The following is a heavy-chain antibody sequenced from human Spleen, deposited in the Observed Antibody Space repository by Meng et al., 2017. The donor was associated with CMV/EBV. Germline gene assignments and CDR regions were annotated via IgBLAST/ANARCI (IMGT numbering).Heavy chain of an antibody. D-gene: IGHD2-21*02. CDR1: GGSISSSNL. Sequence: HVQLQESGPGLVKPSGTLSHTCAVPGGSISSSNLWTWVRQVPGKGLEWIGEIYHSGRTNYNPSLKSRVTISVDKFKNQFSLKLGSVTAADTAVYYCARIERRRILKYCGSDCSTTDYWGQGTLVTVSS. CDR3: ARIERRRILKYCGSDCSTTDY. CDR2: IYHSGRT. V-gene: IGHV4-4*02. J-gene: IGHJ4*02.